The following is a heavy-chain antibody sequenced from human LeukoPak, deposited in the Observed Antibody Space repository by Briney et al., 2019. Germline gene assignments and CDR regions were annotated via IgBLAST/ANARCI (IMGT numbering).Heavy chain of an antibody. D-gene: IGHD3-3*01. CDR2: INHSGST. CDR3: ARGPRRPPYYDFWSGYSHWYFDL. Sequence: PSETLSLTCAVYGGSFSGYYWSWIRQPPGKGLEWIGEINHSGSTNYNPSLKSRVTISVDTSKNQFSLKLSSVTAADTAVYYCARGPRRPPYYDFWSGYSHWYFDLWGRGTLVTVSS. CDR1: GGSFSGYY. J-gene: IGHJ2*01. V-gene: IGHV4-34*01.